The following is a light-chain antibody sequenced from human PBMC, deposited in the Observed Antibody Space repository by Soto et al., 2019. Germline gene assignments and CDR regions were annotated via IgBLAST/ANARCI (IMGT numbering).Light chain of an antibody. CDR1: QSVRSTY. J-gene: IGKJ1*01. CDR3: QQYGSSPEWT. CDR2: GAS. Sequence: EIVLTQSPGTLSLSPGERATLSCRASQSVRSTYLAWYQQKPGQAPRLLIYGASSRATGIPDRFSGSGSGTDFTLTISRLEPEDFAVYYCQQYGSSPEWTFGQGTKVDIK. V-gene: IGKV3-20*01.